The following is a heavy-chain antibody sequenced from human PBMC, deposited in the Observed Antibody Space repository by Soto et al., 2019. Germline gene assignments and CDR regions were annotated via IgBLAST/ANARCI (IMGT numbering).Heavy chain of an antibody. CDR1: GGSISSGGYY. D-gene: IGHD2-2*01. CDR2: IYYSGSA. CDR3: ARGRTSSPTPGDY. J-gene: IGHJ4*02. Sequence: SETLSLTCTVSGGSISSGGYYWSWIRQHPGKGLEWIGYIYYSGSAYYNPSLKSRVTISVDTSKNQFSLKLSSVTAADTAVYYCARGRTSSPTPGDYWGQETLVTVS. V-gene: IGHV4-31*03.